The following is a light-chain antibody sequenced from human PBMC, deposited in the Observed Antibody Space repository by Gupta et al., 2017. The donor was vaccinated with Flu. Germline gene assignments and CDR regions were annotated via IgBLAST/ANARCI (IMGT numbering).Light chain of an antibody. V-gene: IGLV2-8*01. CDR2: EVT. J-gene: IGLJ1*01. CDR1: SADVGGYDS. CDR3: FSHAGNNVFV. Sequence: ATISSAGTSADVGGYDSVSWYQQHPGKAHRLMIYEVTRRPAGVPARFSGSKSGNTASLTISGLQAEDEADYYCFSHAGNNVFVFGGGTKVTVL.